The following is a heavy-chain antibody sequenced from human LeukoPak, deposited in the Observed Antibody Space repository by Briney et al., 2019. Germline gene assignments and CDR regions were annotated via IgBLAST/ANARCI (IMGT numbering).Heavy chain of an antibody. Sequence: GGSLRLSCVVSGFTLSDYWMSWVRQAPGKGLEWVAYIKPDGSETSYVGSVKGRFIISSDNAKNSLYLQMNTLRAEDTAVYYCVSGHWQFAFWGQGALVTVSS. CDR3: VSGHWQFAF. CDR1: GFTLSDYW. V-gene: IGHV3-7*05. CDR2: IKPDGSET. J-gene: IGHJ4*02. D-gene: IGHD2-21*01.